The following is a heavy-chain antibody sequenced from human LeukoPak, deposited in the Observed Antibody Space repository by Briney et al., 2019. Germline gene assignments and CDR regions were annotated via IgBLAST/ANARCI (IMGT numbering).Heavy chain of an antibody. D-gene: IGHD3-22*01. CDR3: ARGSGETGGYYYVY. J-gene: IGHJ4*02. CDR1: GGSFSRYA. CDR2: IIPIFGTA. Sequence: ASVKVSCKASGGSFSRYAIGWVRQAPGQGLEWMGGIIPIFGTANYAQKFQGRVRITADESTRTAYMELRTLRSEDTAIYYCARGSGETGGYYYVYWGRGTPVTVSS. V-gene: IGHV1-69*13.